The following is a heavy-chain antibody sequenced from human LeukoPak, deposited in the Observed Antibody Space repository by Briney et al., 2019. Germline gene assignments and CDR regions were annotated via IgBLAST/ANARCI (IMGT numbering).Heavy chain of an antibody. D-gene: IGHD5-18*01. J-gene: IGHJ4*02. CDR2: ISTSSNTI. V-gene: IGHV3-48*01. CDR1: GFIFSDYS. Sequence: GGSLRLSCEGSGFIFSDYSMSWVRQAPGKGLEWLSFISTSSNTIYYADSVRGRFTVSRDNGNNLLFLQMTGPRAEDTAAYYCARGAAHSYGYFSDYWGQGILVAVSS. CDR3: ARGAAHSYGYFSDY.